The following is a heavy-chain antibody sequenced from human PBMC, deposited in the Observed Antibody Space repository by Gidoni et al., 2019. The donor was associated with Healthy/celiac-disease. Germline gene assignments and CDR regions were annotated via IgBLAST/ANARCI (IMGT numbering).Heavy chain of an antibody. CDR2: ISGSGGST. CDR3: AKDLDTAMATYYFDY. Sequence: EVQLLESGGGLVQPGGSLRLSCAASGFTFSSYALSWVRQAPGKGLEWVSAISGSGGSTYSADSVKGRFTISRDNSKNTLYLQMNSLRAEDTAVYYCAKDLDTAMATYYFDYWGQGTLVTVSS. J-gene: IGHJ4*02. V-gene: IGHV3-23*01. D-gene: IGHD5-18*01. CDR1: GFTFSSYA.